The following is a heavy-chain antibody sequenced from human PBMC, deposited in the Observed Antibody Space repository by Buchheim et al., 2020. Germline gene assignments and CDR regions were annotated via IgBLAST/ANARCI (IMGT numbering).Heavy chain of an antibody. V-gene: IGHV3-21*01. CDR1: GFTFSSYS. Sequence: EVQLVESGGGLVKPGGSLRLSCAASGFTFSSYSMNWVRQAPGKGLEWVSSISSSSSYIYYADSVKGRFTISRANAKNSLYPQMNSLRAKDTAVYYCARVTNGEYYYDSSGYYTDWGQGTL. CDR3: ARVTNGEYYYDSSGYYTD. J-gene: IGHJ4*02. CDR2: ISSSSSYI. D-gene: IGHD3-22*01.